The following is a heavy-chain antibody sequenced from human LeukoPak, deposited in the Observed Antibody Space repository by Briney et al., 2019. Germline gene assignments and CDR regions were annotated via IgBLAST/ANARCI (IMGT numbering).Heavy chain of an antibody. D-gene: IGHD6-19*01. CDR3: ARTGYSSGWYFDY. V-gene: IGHV3-7*01. CDR1: GFTFSTYW. Sequence: GGSLRLSCSASGFTFSTYWMSWVRQAPGKGLEWVANMKRDGSEIYYVDSVKGRFTISRDNAKNSLLLQMNSLRAEDTAVYYCARTGYSSGWYFDYWGQGTLVTVSS. J-gene: IGHJ4*02. CDR2: MKRDGSEI.